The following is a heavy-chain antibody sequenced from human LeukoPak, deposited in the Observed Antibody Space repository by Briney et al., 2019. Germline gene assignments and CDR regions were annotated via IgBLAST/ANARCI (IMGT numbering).Heavy chain of an antibody. J-gene: IGHJ6*02. CDR2: ISSDGTDT. CDR3: ARDVNHAMDV. Sequence: GGSLRLSCAASGVPFTSYWMHWVRQAPGKGLVWVSRISSDGTDTTYAASVKGRFTISRDDAKNTLYLQMNSLRAEDTAVYYCARDVNHAMDVWGQGTTVIVSS. V-gene: IGHV3-74*01. CDR1: GVPFTSYW.